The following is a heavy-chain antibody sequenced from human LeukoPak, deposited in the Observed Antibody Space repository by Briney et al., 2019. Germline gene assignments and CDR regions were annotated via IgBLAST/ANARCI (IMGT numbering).Heavy chain of an antibody. Sequence: PSQTLSLTCTVSGGSISSGGYYWSWIRQPPGKGLEWIGYIYHSGSTYYNPSLKSRVTISVDRSKNQFSLKLSSVTAADTAVYYCARVPGWGGDHYGSGSYYRPAAFDIWGQGTMVTVSS. D-gene: IGHD3-10*01. CDR1: GGSISSGGYY. J-gene: IGHJ3*02. CDR3: ARVPGWGGDHYGSGSYYRPAAFDI. CDR2: IYHSGST. V-gene: IGHV4-30-2*01.